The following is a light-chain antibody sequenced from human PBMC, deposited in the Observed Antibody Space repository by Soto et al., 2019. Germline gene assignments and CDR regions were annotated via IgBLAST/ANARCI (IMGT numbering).Light chain of an antibody. CDR2: EVT. J-gene: IGLJ3*02. CDR3: TSYVGNDIWV. Sequence: QSALTQPPSASGSPGQSVTISCTGTSSDVGAYKYVSWYQQYPGKAPKLMIYEVTKRPSGVPDRFSGSKSGNTASLTVSGLQDEDDADYYCTSYVGNDIWVFGGGTKVTVL. V-gene: IGLV2-8*01. CDR1: SSDVGAYKY.